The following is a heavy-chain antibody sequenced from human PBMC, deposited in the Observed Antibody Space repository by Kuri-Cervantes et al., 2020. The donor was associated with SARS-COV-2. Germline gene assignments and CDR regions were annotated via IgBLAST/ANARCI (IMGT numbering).Heavy chain of an antibody. V-gene: IGHV3-7*01. CDR3: ARVIRHWSPQYCSSTSCSHWYFDL. J-gene: IGHJ2*01. CDR2: IKQDASEI. CDR1: GFTLSSNW. D-gene: IGHD2-2*01. Sequence: GESLKISCAASGFTLSSNWMSWVRQAPGKGLEWVANIKQDASEIYYVDSVKGRFTISRDNAKNSLYLQMNSLRAEDTAVYYCARVIRHWSPQYCSSTSCSHWYFDLWGRGTRVTVSS.